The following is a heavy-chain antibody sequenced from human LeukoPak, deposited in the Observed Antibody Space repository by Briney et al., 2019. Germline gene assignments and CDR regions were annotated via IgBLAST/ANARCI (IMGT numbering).Heavy chain of an antibody. CDR3: AMVRGAVDWYFDL. CDR1: GYSFTSYW. Sequence: HGESLKISCKGSGYSFTSYWIGWVRQMPGKGLGWMGIIYPGDSDTRYSPSFQGQVTISADKSISTAYLQWSSLKASDTAMYYCAMVRGAVDWYFDLWGRGTLVTVSS. CDR2: IYPGDSDT. V-gene: IGHV5-51*01. D-gene: IGHD3-10*01. J-gene: IGHJ2*01.